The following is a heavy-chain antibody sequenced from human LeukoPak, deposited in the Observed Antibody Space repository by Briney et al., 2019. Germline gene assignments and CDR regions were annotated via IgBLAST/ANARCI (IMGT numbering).Heavy chain of an antibody. D-gene: IGHD2-15*01. CDR1: GFRFNTYW. CDR3: ARDTRYSTADYYYYMDV. Sequence: GGSLRLSCAASGFRFNTYWMSWVRQAPGKGLEWVANIKQDGNEKYYADSVKGRFTISRDNAKNSLYLQMNSLRAEDTAVYYCARDTRYSTADYYYYMDVWGKGTTVTISS. J-gene: IGHJ6*03. V-gene: IGHV3-7*01. CDR2: IKQDGNEK.